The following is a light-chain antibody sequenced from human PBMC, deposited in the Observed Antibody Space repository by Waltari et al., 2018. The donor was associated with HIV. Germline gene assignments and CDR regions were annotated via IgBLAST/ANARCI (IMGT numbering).Light chain of an antibody. CDR2: RNN. CDR1: SSNLASHL. J-gene: IGLJ3*02. Sequence: QSVLTPPPSASGTPGQRVTISSSAGSSNLASHLVYWYQQVAGTTPKLLIFRNNKRPSGVPDRFSGSKSGTSASLSISGLRPEDEADYYCATWDDSSSGSWVFGGGTKVTVL. CDR3: ATWDDSSSGSWV. V-gene: IGLV1-47*01.